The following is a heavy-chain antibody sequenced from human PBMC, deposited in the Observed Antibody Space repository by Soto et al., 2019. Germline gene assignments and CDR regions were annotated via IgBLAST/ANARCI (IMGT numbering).Heavy chain of an antibody. V-gene: IGHV4-31*03. D-gene: IGHD3-3*01. J-gene: IGHJ6*02. CDR3: ARSRGRITIFGVANDGMDV. CDR1: GGSISSGGYY. Sequence: QVQLQESGPGLVKPSQTLSLTCTVSGGSISSGGYYWSWIRQHPGKGLEWIGYIYYSGSTYYNPYLKSRVIVSVDTSKNQFSRKLSSVTAADTAVYYCARSRGRITIFGVANDGMDVWGQGTTVTVSS. CDR2: IYYSGST.